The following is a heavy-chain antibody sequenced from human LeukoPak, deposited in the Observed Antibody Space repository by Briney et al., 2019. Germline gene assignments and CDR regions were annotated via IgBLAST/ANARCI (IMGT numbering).Heavy chain of an antibody. CDR2: IIPIFGTA. CDR3: ARVLDVEMATTTDY. D-gene: IGHD5-24*01. J-gene: IGHJ4*02. Sequence: GASVKVSCKASGGTFSSYAISWVRQAPGQGLEWMGGIIPIFGTANYAQKFQGRVTITADESTSTAYMELSSLRSEDTAVYYCARVLDVEMATTTDYWGQGTLVTVSS. V-gene: IGHV1-69*13. CDR1: GGTFSSYA.